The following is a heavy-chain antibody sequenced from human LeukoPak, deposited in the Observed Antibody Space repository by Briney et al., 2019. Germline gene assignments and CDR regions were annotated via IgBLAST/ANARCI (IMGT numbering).Heavy chain of an antibody. Sequence: GGSLRLSCAASGFTFSSYSMNWVRQAPGKGLKWVSSISSSSSYIYYADSVKGRFTISRDNAKNSLYLQMNSLRAEDTAVYYCATHRKVGATIDYWGQGTLVTVSS. CDR2: ISSSSSYI. CDR3: ATHRKVGATIDY. V-gene: IGHV3-21*01. CDR1: GFTFSSYS. J-gene: IGHJ4*02. D-gene: IGHD1-26*01.